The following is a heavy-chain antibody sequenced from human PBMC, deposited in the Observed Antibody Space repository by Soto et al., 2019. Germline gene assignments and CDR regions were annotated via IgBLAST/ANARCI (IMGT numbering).Heavy chain of an antibody. CDR3: GRDYNRGDWFGP. CDR1: GGSISNDDYY. D-gene: IGHD3-10*01. Sequence: SETLSLTCTVSGGSISNDDYYWNWIRQPPGKGLEGIGYICYSGTTYYNPSLESRVTISVDTSKNQFSLKLSSVTAADTAVYYCGRDYNRGDWFGPWGQGTLVT. V-gene: IGHV4-30-4*01. J-gene: IGHJ5*02. CDR2: ICYSGTT.